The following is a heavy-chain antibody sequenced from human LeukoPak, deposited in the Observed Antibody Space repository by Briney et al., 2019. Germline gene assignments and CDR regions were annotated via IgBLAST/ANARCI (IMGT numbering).Heavy chain of an antibody. V-gene: IGHV4-39*07. J-gene: IGHJ6*03. D-gene: IGHD3-22*01. Sequence: SETLSLTCTVSGVSISSSNSYWGWIRQPPGKGLEWIGSIYYSGSTNYNPSLKSRVTISVDTSKNQFSLKLSSVTAADTAVYYCTRGSIACHYMDVWGKGTTVTISS. CDR3: TRGSIACHYMDV. CDR1: GVSISSSNSY. CDR2: IYYSGST.